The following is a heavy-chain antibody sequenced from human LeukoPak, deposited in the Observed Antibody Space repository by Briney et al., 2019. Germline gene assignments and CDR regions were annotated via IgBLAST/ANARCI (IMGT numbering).Heavy chain of an antibody. J-gene: IGHJ4*02. CDR2: IYWDDDK. Sequence: ESGPTLVKPTQTLTLTCTFSGFSLSTSGVGVGWIRQPPGKALEWLALIYWDDDKRYSPSLKSRLTITKDTSKNQVALTMTNMDPVDTATYYCAHRRFGMATFYFDYWGQGTLVTASS. CDR3: AHRRFGMATFYFDY. D-gene: IGHD5-24*01. CDR1: GFSLSTSGVG. V-gene: IGHV2-5*02.